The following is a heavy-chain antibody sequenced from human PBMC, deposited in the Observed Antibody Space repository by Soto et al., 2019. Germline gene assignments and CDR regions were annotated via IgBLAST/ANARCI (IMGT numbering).Heavy chain of an antibody. J-gene: IGHJ4*02. V-gene: IGHV3-23*01. D-gene: IGHD6-13*01. CDR1: EFSFSSYA. CDR3: ATSRSPFDY. Sequence: EVQLMESGGGLVQPGGSLRLSCAASEFSFSSYALNWVRQAPGKGLEWVSAISATGTTTYYADSVKGRFTISRDNAKRTLFRQMDSLSTEDTAVYYCATSRSPFDYWGPGTLVTVSS. CDR2: ISATGTTT.